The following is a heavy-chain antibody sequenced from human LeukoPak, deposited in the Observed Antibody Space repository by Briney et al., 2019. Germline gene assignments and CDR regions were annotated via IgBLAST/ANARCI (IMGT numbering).Heavy chain of an antibody. Sequence: GGSLRLSCAASGFTFSSYWMSWVRQAPGKGLGWVANIKQDGSEKYYVDSVKGRFTISRDNAKNSLYLQMNSLRAEDTAVYYCARDHVSLVRGVIDYYYYYGMDVWGQGTTVTVSS. J-gene: IGHJ6*02. D-gene: IGHD3-10*01. CDR3: ARDHVSLVRGVIDYYYYYGMDV. V-gene: IGHV3-7*01. CDR1: GFTFSSYW. CDR2: IKQDGSEK.